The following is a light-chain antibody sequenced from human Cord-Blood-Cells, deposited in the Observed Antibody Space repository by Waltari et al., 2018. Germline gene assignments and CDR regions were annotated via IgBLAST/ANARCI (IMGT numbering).Light chain of an antibody. CDR2: AAS. V-gene: IGKV1-39*01. CDR3: QQSYSTPLT. Sequence: DIQMTQSPSSPSAAVGARVTITCRESQSISSYLNWYQQKPGKAPKLLIYAASSLQSGVPSRFSGSGSGTDFTLTISSLQPEDFATYYCQQSYSTPLTFGGGTKVEIK. CDR1: QSISSY. J-gene: IGKJ4*01.